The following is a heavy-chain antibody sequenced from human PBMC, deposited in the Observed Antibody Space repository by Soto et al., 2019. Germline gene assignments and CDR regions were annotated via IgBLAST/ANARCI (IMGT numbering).Heavy chain of an antibody. J-gene: IGHJ4*02. Sequence: PSETLSLTCTVSGGSISNYYWSWIRQPPGKGLEWIGYIYYSGSTNYNPSLKSRVTISVDTSKNQFSLKLSSVTAADTAVYYCARRYGDYFDYWGQGTLVTVSS. CDR2: IYYSGST. CDR1: GGSISNYY. V-gene: IGHV4-59*08. D-gene: IGHD4-17*01. CDR3: ARRYGDYFDY.